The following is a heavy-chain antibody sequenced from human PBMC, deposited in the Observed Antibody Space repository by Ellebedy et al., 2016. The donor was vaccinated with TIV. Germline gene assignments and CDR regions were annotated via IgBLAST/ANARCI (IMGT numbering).Heavy chain of an antibody. CDR1: GSTFDDYA. D-gene: IGHD3-10*01. Sequence: GESPKISCAASGSTFDDYAMHWLRQAPGKGLEWVSLISGDGGSTYYADSVKGRFTISRDNSTNSLYLQMNSLRTEDTALYYCAKDMGIGESDYWGQGTLVTVSS. V-gene: IGHV3-43*02. J-gene: IGHJ4*02. CDR3: AKDMGIGESDY. CDR2: ISGDGGST.